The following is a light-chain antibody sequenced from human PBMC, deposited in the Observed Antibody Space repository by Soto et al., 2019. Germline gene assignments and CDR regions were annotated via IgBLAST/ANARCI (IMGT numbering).Light chain of an antibody. CDR2: RTS. J-gene: IGKJ2*01. Sequence: EIVLTQPPAPLSLSPGETITLSCRASQSVRPTFLAWYQQKPGQAPRLLIYRTSSRASGIPDRFSGSGSGTDFTLTISRLEPEDFAVYYCQQYGNSPKTFGQGTKVEIK. V-gene: IGKV3-20*01. CDR3: QQYGNSPKT. CDR1: QSVRPTF.